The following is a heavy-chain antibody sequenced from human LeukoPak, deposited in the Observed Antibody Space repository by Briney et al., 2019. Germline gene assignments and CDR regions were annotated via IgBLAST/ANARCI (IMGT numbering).Heavy chain of an antibody. Sequence: GGSLRLSCAASGFTFSSYSMNWVRQAPGKGLEWVSSISSSSSYIYYADSVKGRFTISRDNAKNSLYLQMNSLRAEDTAVYYCARVGGYSSSYDDYWGQGTLVTVSS. D-gene: IGHD6-13*01. CDR3: ARVGGYSSSYDDY. V-gene: IGHV3-21*01. J-gene: IGHJ4*02. CDR2: ISSSSSYI. CDR1: GFTFSSYS.